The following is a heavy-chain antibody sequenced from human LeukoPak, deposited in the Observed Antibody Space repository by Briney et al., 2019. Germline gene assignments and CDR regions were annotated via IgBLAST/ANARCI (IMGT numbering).Heavy chain of an antibody. J-gene: IGHJ3*02. CDR1: GFTFSSYA. CDR3: AIVGATYGWGAFDI. CDR2: ISSNGGST. D-gene: IGHD1-26*01. V-gene: IGHV3-64*01. Sequence: GGSLRLSCAASGFTFSSYAMHWVRQAPGKGLEYVSAISSNGGSTYYANSVKGRLTISRDNSKNTLYLQMGSLRAEDMAVYYCAIVGATYGWGAFDIWGPGTMVTVSS.